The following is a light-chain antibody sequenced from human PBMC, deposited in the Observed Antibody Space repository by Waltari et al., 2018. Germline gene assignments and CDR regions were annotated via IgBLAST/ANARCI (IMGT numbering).Light chain of an antibody. CDR3: QQYISYPWT. V-gene: IGKV1-5*03. CDR1: QTVDSW. CDR2: KAS. J-gene: IGKJ1*01. Sequence: DIQMTQSPSTLSASVGDRVIMSCRASQTVDSWLAWYQQKPGQATKLLIDKASSLERGVPSRFSGSGAGKEFTLTISSLQPDDFATYYCQQYISYPWTFGQGTKVEIK.